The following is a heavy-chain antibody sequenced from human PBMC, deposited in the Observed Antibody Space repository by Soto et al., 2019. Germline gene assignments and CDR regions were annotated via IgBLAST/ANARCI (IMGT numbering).Heavy chain of an antibody. CDR1: GGSITSYY. Sequence: QVQLQESGPGLVKPSETLSLTCTVSGGSITSYYWSWIRQPPGKGLEWIGYIYFSGSANYNPSLKSRVTRSVDPSKNQFSLKLSSVTAADTAVYYCARRYSGYGDYWGQGTLVTVSS. CDR3: ARRYSGYGDY. D-gene: IGHD5-12*01. CDR2: IYFSGSA. J-gene: IGHJ4*02. V-gene: IGHV4-59*08.